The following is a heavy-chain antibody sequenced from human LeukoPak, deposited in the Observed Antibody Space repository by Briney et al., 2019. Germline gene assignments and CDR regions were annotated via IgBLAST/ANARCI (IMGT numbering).Heavy chain of an antibody. J-gene: IGHJ4*02. CDR2: ISSSSSYI. CDR1: GFTFSSYS. V-gene: IGHV3-21*01. CDR3: AREGVVVIGFDY. D-gene: IGHD3-22*01. Sequence: KPGGSLRLSCAASGFTFSSYSMNWSRQAPGKGLEWVSSISSSSSYIYYADSVKGRFTISRDNAKNSLYLQMNSLRAEDTAVYYCAREGVVVIGFDYWGQGTLVTVSS.